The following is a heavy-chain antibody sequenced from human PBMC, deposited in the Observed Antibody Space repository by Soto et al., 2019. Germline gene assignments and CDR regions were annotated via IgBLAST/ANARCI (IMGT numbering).Heavy chain of an antibody. CDR3: AKGDTGISTCFDF. V-gene: IGHV3-23*01. CDR2: INSGGRT. J-gene: IGHJ4*02. CDR1: GLTFISYA. D-gene: IGHD5-18*01. Sequence: EVQLLESGGGLVQPGGSLRLSCAASGLTFISYAMSWVRQAPGKGLDWVSTINSGGRTYYADTVKGRFTISRDNSKNTMYLQMDSLRGEDTAVYYCAKGDTGISTCFDFWGQGTLVTVSS.